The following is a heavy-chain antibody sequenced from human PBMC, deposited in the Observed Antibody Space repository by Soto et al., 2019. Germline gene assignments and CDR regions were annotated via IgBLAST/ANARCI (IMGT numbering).Heavy chain of an antibody. D-gene: IGHD4-17*01. V-gene: IGHV3-33*01. CDR2: IWYDGSNK. CDR1: GFTFSSYG. J-gene: IGHJ4*02. Sequence: QVQLVESGGGVVQPGRSLRLSCAASGFTFSSYGMHWVRQAPGKGLEWVAVIWYDGSNKYYADSVKGRFTISRDNSKNTLYLQMNSLRAEDTAVYYCAREGYRTDGDQYYFDYWGQGNLVNGSS. CDR3: AREGYRTDGDQYYFDY.